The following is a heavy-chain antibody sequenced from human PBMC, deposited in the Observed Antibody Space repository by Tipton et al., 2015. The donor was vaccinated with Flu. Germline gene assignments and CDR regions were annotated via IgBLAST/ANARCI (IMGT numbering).Heavy chain of an antibody. CDR3: AGVNIRSVVITKIDY. D-gene: IGHD3-22*01. V-gene: IGHV4-34*01. J-gene: IGHJ4*02. Sequence: GLVKPSETLSLSCAVYGGTFSGYYWSWIRQSPGKGLEWIGEINHSGSTYYNPSLKSRVTISVDTSKNQFSLKLSSVTAADTAIYYCAGVNIRSVVITKIDYWGQGTLVTVSS. CDR2: INHSGST. CDR1: GGTFSGYY.